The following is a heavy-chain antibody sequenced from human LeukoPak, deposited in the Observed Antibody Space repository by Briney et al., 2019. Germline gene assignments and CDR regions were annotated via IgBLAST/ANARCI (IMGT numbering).Heavy chain of an antibody. CDR2: IYYSGST. J-gene: IGHJ6*03. Sequence: SETLSLTCTVSGYSISSGYYWGWIRQPPGKGLEWIGSIYYSGSTYYNPSLKSRVTISVDTSKNQFSLKLSSVTAAGTAVYYCARAYYYYYMDVWGKGTTVTVSS. CDR1: GYSISSGYY. V-gene: IGHV4-38-2*02. CDR3: ARAYYYYYMDV.